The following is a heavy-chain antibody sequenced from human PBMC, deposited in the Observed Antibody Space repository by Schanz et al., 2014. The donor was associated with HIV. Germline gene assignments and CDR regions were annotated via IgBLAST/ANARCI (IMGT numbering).Heavy chain of an antibody. Sequence: QVQLVQSGAEVKKPGASVKVSCKASGYTFTSYDINWVRQATGQGLEWMGWMNPNSGNTGYAQKFQGRVTMTVDKPTSTVYMELIGLRSEDTAVYYCARDSSNYAPDYWGQGTLVTVSS. CDR1: GYTFTSYD. CDR2: MNPNSGNT. D-gene: IGHD4-4*01. J-gene: IGHJ4*02. CDR3: ARDSSNYAPDY. V-gene: IGHV1-8*01.